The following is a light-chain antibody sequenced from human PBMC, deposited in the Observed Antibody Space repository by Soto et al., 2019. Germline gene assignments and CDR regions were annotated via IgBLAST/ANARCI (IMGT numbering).Light chain of an antibody. J-gene: IGLJ1*01. CDR1: SSDVGGYNY. CDR2: EVS. Sequence: QSVPTQPASVSGSPGQSITISCTGTSSDVGGYNYVSWYQQHPGKAPKLIIFEVSYRPSGISNRFSASKSGDTASLTISGLQADDEADYYCCSYTDSRTHIFGSGTKVTVL. CDR3: CSYTDSRTHI. V-gene: IGLV2-14*01.